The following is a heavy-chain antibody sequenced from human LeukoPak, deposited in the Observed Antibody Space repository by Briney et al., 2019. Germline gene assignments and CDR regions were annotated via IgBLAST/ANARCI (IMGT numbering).Heavy chain of an antibody. J-gene: IGHJ4*02. V-gene: IGHV3-23*01. CDR3: AKLGEAYCGGDCYSLDY. Sequence: PGGSLRLSCAASGLTFSSCAMGLVRQAPGKGLEWVSTISGSGDSTYYAGSVKGRFTISRDHSKNTLYLQMNSLRAEHTAVYYCAKLGEAYCGGDCYSLDYWGQGTLVTVSS. D-gene: IGHD2-21*02. CDR1: GLTFSSCA. CDR2: ISGSGDST.